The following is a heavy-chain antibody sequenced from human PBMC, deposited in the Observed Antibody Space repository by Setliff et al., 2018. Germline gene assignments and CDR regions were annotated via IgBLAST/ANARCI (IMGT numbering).Heavy chain of an antibody. CDR3: ARDHVYGSQYYYYYYGMDV. CDR1: GFTFSRYW. D-gene: IGHD3-10*01. CDR2: IKQDGSEK. V-gene: IGHV3-7*01. J-gene: IGHJ6*02. Sequence: LRLSCAASGFTFSRYWMSWVRQAPGKGLEWVANIKQDGSEKYYVDSVKGRLTISRDNAKNSLYLQMNSLRAEDTAVYYCARDHVYGSQYYYYYYGMDVWGQGTTVTVSS.